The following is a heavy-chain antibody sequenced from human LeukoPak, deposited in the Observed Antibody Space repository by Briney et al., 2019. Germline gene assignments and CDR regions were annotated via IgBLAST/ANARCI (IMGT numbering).Heavy chain of an antibody. D-gene: IGHD3-10*01. CDR1: GYRFTGYY. Sequence: ASVKVSCKASGYRFTGYYIHWVRQAPGQGLEWMAWINPNSGGTNYAQKFQGRVTMTRHTSISTAYMELSRLRSDDTAVYFCARDSRYNNVGDYWGQGTLVTVSS. V-gene: IGHV1-2*02. CDR3: ARDSRYNNVGDY. CDR2: INPNSGGT. J-gene: IGHJ4*02.